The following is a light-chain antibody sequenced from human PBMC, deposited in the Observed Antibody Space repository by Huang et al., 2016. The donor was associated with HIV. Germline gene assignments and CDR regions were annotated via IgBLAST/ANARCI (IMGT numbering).Light chain of an antibody. CDR3: QQRSNWAPIT. Sequence: DIVLTQSPATLSLSPGERATRSCRASQSVSSYLDWYQQKPGQAPSLLLYNAANRAAGIPARFSGSGSGTDFTLTISSLVPEDFAVYYCQQRSNWAPITFGGGTKVEIK. V-gene: IGKV3-11*01. J-gene: IGKJ4*01. CDR2: NAA. CDR1: QSVSSY.